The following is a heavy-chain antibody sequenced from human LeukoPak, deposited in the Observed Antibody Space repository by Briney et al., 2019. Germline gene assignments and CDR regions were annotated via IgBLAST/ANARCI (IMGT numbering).Heavy chain of an antibody. D-gene: IGHD3-10*01. CDR2: ISYSGST. J-gene: IGHJ4*02. Sequence: SSETLSLTCTVSGGAVTSNSYYSSWIRQPPGKGLEWIGYISYSGSTNYNPSLKSRITISVDTSKNQFSLKLTSVTAADTAVYYCAAICFGNLAIDYWGQGTLVTVSS. V-gene: IGHV4-61*01. CDR3: AAICFGNLAIDY. CDR1: GGAVTSNSYY.